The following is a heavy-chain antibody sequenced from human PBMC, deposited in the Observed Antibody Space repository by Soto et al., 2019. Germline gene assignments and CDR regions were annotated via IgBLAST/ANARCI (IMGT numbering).Heavy chain of an antibody. D-gene: IGHD2-15*01. CDR3: ASSGYCSGGSCYSPGGPNWFDP. CDR1: GGSFSGYY. CDR2: INHSGST. Sequence: QVQLQQWGAGLLKPSETLSLTCAVYGGSFSGYYWSWIRQPPGKGLEWIWEINHSGSTNYNPSLKSRVTISVDTSKNQFSLKLSSVTAADTAVYYCASSGYCSGGSCYSPGGPNWFDPWGQGTLVTVSS. V-gene: IGHV4-34*01. J-gene: IGHJ5*02.